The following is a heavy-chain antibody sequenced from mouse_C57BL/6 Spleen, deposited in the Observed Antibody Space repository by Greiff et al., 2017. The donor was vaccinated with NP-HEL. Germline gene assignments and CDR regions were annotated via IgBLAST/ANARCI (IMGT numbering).Heavy chain of an antibody. CDR1: GFTFSSYG. D-gene: IGHD2-14*01. Sequence: EVQRVESGGDLVKPGGSLKLSCAASGFTFSSYGMSWVRQTPDKRLEWVATISSGGSYTYYPDSVKGRFTISRDNAKNTLYLQMSSLKSEDTAMYYCARHPHSYRSPFDYWGQGTTLTVSS. CDR3: ARHPHSYRSPFDY. J-gene: IGHJ2*01. V-gene: IGHV5-6*01. CDR2: ISSGGSYT.